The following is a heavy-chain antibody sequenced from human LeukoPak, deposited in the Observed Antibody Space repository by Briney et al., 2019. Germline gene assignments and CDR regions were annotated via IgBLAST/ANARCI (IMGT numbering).Heavy chain of an antibody. CDR3: ARSPLGVVTAPQPYYFDY. CDR1: GGTFSSYT. J-gene: IGHJ4*02. CDR2: IIPILGIA. D-gene: IGHD2-21*02. V-gene: IGHV1-69*02. Sequence: ASVTVSCKASGGTFSSYTISWVRQAPGQGLEWMGRIIPILGIANYAQKFQGRVTITADKSTSTAYMELSSLRSEDTAVYYCARSPLGVVTAPQPYYFDYWGQGTLVTVSS.